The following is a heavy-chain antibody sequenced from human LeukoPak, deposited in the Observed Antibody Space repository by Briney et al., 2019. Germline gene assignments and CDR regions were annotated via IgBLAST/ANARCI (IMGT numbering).Heavy chain of an antibody. CDR1: GGTFRSYA. Sequence: SVKVSCQASGGTFRSYAISWARQAPGHGLEWMGGIIPIFGTANYAQNFQGRVTITADESTSTAYMELSSLRSEDTAVYYCAISFDPWGQGTLVTVSS. CDR2: IIPIFGTA. V-gene: IGHV1-69*13. J-gene: IGHJ5*02. CDR3: AISFDP.